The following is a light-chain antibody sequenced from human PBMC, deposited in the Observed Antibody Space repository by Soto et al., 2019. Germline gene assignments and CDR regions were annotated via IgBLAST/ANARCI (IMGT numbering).Light chain of an antibody. Sequence: QSALTQPASVSGSPGQSITISCTGTSSDVGGYNYVSWYQQHPGKAPKLMIYDVSARPSGVSNRFSGSKSGNTASLTISGLQAEDEADYYCSSYTSGSTLVFGTGTKLTVI. CDR3: SSYTSGSTLV. J-gene: IGLJ1*01. CDR1: SSDVGGYNY. V-gene: IGLV2-14*01. CDR2: DVS.